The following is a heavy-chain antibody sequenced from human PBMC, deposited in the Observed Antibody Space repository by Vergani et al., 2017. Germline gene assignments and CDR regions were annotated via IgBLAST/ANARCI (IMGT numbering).Heavy chain of an antibody. D-gene: IGHD2-15*01. CDR2: INHSGST. CDR3: ARGLTVVVVAATRGMDV. Sequence: QVQLQQWGAGLLKPSETLSLTCAVYGESFSGYYWSWIRQPPGKGLEWIGEINHSGSTNYNPSLKSRVTISVDTSKNKFSLKLSSVTAADTAVYYCARGLTVVVVAATRGMDVWGQGTTVTVSS. J-gene: IGHJ6*02. V-gene: IGHV4-34*01. CDR1: GESFSGYY.